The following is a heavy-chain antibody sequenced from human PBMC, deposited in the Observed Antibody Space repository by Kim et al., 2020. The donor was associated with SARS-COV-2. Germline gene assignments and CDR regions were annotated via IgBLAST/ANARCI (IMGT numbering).Heavy chain of an antibody. CDR3: AGVDNSGYDGRGYFEF. Sequence: SETLSLTCTVSGGSIGSFYWSWIRQTPGKGLEWIGYIFYTGSTNYNPSLKSRVIMSVDTSKKQFSLKLTSVTAADTAVYFCAGVDNSGYDGRGYFEFWGQGIPVIVSS. V-gene: IGHV4-59*01. D-gene: IGHD3-22*01. J-gene: IGHJ4*02. CDR2: IFYTGST. CDR1: GGSIGSFY.